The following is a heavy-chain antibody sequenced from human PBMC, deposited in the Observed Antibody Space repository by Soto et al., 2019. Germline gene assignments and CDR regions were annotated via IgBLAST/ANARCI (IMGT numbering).Heavy chain of an antibody. J-gene: IGHJ4*02. CDR1: GFSLSTSGVG. CDR3: AHVDYGSSFDY. CDR2: IYWDDDK. V-gene: IGHV2-5*02. Sequence: QITLKESGPTLVKPTQTLTLTCTFSGFSLSTSGVGVGWIRQPPGKALEWLALIYWDDDKRYSPSLKSRLTITKDTPKDQVVLTVTNMDPVDTATYYCAHVDYGSSFDYWGQGTLVTVSS. D-gene: IGHD4-17*01.